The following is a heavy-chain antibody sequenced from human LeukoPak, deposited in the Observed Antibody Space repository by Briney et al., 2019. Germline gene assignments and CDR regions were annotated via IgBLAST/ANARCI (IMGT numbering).Heavy chain of an antibody. CDR3: ARVGGYDFWSGSPTYYFDY. CDR1: GYTFTSYD. Sequence: ASVKVSCKASGYTFTSYDINWVRQATGQGLEWMGWMNPNSGNTGYAQKFQGRVTMTRNTSISTAYMELSSLRFEDTAVYYCARVGGYDFWSGSPTYYFDYWGQGTLVTVSS. J-gene: IGHJ4*02. CDR2: MNPNSGNT. V-gene: IGHV1-8*01. D-gene: IGHD3-3*01.